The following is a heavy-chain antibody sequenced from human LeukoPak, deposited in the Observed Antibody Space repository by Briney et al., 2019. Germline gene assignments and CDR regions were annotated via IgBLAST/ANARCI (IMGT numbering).Heavy chain of an antibody. CDR1: GFTFSTYS. D-gene: IGHD3-3*01. J-gene: IGHJ6*02. Sequence: PGGSLRLSCAASGFTFSTYSMHWVRQAPGKGLEWVALISYDGSNNYYADSVKGRFTISRDNSKNTLYLQMNSLRAEDTAVYYCAKNPIPVYDFWSGYYYYGMDVWGQGTTVTVSS. V-gene: IGHV3-30-3*02. CDR2: ISYDGSNN. CDR3: AKNPIPVYDFWSGYYYYGMDV.